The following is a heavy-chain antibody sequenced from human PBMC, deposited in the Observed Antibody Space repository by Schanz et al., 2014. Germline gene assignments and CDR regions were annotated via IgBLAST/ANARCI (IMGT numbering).Heavy chain of an antibody. J-gene: IGHJ4*02. V-gene: IGHV3-30*18. CDR2: VSDDGNKK. CDR3: AKDLDANYFDY. Sequence: VQLLESGGGLVQPGGSLRLSCAASGFTFSTYAMAWVRQAPGKGLEWVAVVSDDGNKKYYADSVKGRFTISRDNSKNTLYLQMNGLRGEDTAVYYCAKDLDANYFDYWGQGILXTVSS. CDR1: GFTFSTYA. D-gene: IGHD1-1*01.